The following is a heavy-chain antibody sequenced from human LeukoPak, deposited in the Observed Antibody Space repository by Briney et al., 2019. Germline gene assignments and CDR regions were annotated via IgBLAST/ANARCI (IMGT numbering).Heavy chain of an antibody. D-gene: IGHD2-2*02. CDR1: GGSISSGSYY. Sequence: SETLSLTCTVSGGSISSGSYYWSWIRQPAGKGLEWIGCIYTSGSTNYNPSLKSRVTISVDTSKNQFSLKLSSVTAADTAVYYCAIMRKAAIPGAAAFDIWGQGTMVTVSS. J-gene: IGHJ3*02. V-gene: IGHV4-61*02. CDR2: IYTSGST. CDR3: AIMRKAAIPGAAAFDI.